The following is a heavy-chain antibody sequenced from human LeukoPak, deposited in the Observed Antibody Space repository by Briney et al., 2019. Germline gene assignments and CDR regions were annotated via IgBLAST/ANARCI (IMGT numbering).Heavy chain of an antibody. Sequence: GGSLRLSCAASAFIFSSYGMSWVRQAPGKWLEWVSAISGSGGSTYYADSLKGRFTIFRDNSKNTLYLQMNSLRAEDTAVYYCAKKYLVHTYRPDYFDYWGQGTLVTVSS. CDR3: AKKYLVHTYRPDYFDY. CDR1: AFIFSSYG. V-gene: IGHV3-23*01. CDR2: ISGSGGST. J-gene: IGHJ4*02. D-gene: IGHD2-8*02.